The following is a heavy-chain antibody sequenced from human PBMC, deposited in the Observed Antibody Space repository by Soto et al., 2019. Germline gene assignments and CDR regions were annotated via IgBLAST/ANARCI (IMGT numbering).Heavy chain of an antibody. CDR2: IYSGGST. V-gene: IGHV3-53*04. D-gene: IGHD1-7*01. Sequence: EVQLVESGGGLVQPGGSLRLSCAASGFTVSSNYMSWVRQAPGEGLEWVSVIYSGGSTYYADSVKGRFTISRHNSKNTLYLQMNSLRAEDTAVYYCARAKRELELGGSFDYWGQGTLVTVSS. CDR3: ARAKRELELGGSFDY. J-gene: IGHJ4*02. CDR1: GFTVSSNY.